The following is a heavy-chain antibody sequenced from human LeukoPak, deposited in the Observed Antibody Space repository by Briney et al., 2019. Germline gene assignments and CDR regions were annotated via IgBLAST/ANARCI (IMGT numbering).Heavy chain of an antibody. CDR2: IIVSGANS. V-gene: IGHV3-23*01. J-gene: IGHJ3*01. D-gene: IGHD3-16*02. CDR1: GFTFRDSA. Sequence: GGALRLSCSASGFTFRDSAMTWVRQAPGKGLEWGSLIIVSGANSYYPDSVKGRFSVSRDNSKATLYLQLRGLRADDPAIYYCARDMELSTWGPGTMVTVSS. CDR3: ARDMELST.